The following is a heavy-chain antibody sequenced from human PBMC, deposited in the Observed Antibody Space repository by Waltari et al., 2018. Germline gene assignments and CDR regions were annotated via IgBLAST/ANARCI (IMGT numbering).Heavy chain of an antibody. J-gene: IGHJ4*02. Sequence: EVQLVESGGGLVKPGGSLRLSCAASGFTFSNAWMSWVRQAPGKGLEWVGRIKSKSEGGTTDYAAPVKGRFTISRDDSKNTLYLQMNSLKTEDTAVYYCTTDQRTVTTYYFDYWGQGTLVTVSS. V-gene: IGHV3-15*01. D-gene: IGHD4-17*01. CDR2: IKSKSEGGTT. CDR3: TTDQRTVTTYYFDY. CDR1: GFTFSNAW.